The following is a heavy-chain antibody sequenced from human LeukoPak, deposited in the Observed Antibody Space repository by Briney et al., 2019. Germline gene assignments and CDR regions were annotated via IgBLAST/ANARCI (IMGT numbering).Heavy chain of an antibody. Sequence: SQTLSLTCAVSGGSISSGGYSWSWIRQPPGKGLEWIGYIYHSGSTYYNPSLKSRVTISVDRSKNQFSLKLSSVTAADTAVYYCARVAGYDYVWGSYSRWFDPWGQGTLVTVSS. D-gene: IGHD3-16*01. CDR1: GGSISSGGYS. J-gene: IGHJ5*02. CDR3: ARVAGYDYVWGSYSRWFDP. CDR2: IYHSGST. V-gene: IGHV4-30-2*01.